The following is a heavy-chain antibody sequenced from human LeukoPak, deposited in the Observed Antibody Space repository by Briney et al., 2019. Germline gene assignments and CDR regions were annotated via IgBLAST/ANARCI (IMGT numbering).Heavy chain of an antibody. J-gene: IGHJ4*02. CDR2: ILGTGDYT. V-gene: IGHV3-23*01. CDR3: ARGSKGTYDY. Sequence: GGSLRLSCVASGFTFSNSAMTWVRQAPGKGLEWVSSILGTGDYTYFANSVKGRFTISRDNSKNTLYLQMNSLRAGDTARYYCARGSKGTYDYWGQGTLVTVSS. CDR1: GFTFSNSA.